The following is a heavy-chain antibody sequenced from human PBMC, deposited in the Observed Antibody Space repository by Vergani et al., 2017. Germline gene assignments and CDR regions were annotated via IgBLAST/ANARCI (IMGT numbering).Heavy chain of an antibody. V-gene: IGHV4-59*01. Sequence: QVQLQESGPGLVKPSETLSLTCTVSGCSISSYYWSWIRQPPGKGLEWIGYIYYSGSTNYNPSLKSRVTISVATSKNQFSLKLSAVTDAETAVYYCARFRIAAKYYDDNSGRYYFDYWGQGTLVTVSS. J-gene: IGHJ4*02. CDR2: IYYSGST. CDR3: ARFRIAAKYYDDNSGRYYFDY. D-gene: IGHD3-22*01. CDR1: GCSISSYY.